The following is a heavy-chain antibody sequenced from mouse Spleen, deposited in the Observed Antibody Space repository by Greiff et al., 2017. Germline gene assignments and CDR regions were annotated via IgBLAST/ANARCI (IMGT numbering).Heavy chain of an antibody. CDR2: INPNNGGT. D-gene: IGHD3-2*02. V-gene: IGHV1-26*01. CDR1: GYTFTDYY. J-gene: IGHJ2*01. CDR3: ARGEALDY. Sequence: EVQLQQSGPELVKPGASVKISCKASGYTFTDYYMNWVKQSHGKSLEWIGDINPNNGGTSYNQKFKGKATLTVDKSSSTAYMELRSLTSEDSAVYYCARGEALDYWGQGTTLTVSS.